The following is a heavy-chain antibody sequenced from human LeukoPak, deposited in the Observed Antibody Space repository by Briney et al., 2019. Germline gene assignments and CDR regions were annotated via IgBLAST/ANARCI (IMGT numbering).Heavy chain of an antibody. V-gene: IGHV1-2*02. J-gene: IGHJ3*02. CDR3: ARXXXLYYETLDAFDI. CDR1: EYTFTDYY. CDR2: INCKSGAT. D-gene: IGHD3-22*01. Sequence: ASVKVSCKASEYTFTDYYIHWMRQAPGQGLEWMGWINCKSGATTYAQKLRGRVTMTKDRPIRTAYMELTRLKSDDKALYYCARXXXLYYETLDAFDIWGQGTVVTVSS.